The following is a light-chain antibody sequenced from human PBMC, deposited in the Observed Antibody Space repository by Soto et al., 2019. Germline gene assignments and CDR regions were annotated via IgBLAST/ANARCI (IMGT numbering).Light chain of an antibody. CDR3: QQYHDWPPWT. J-gene: IGKJ1*01. CDR1: KNINNN. CDR2: GAS. Sequence: EKVMPQSPATLSVSPGEGATLSCRASKNINNNLAWYQQKPGQAPRLLIYGASTRATGIPPRFSGSGSGTEFTLTISSLQSEDFAVYYCQQYHDWPPWTFGQGTKVEVK. V-gene: IGKV3-15*01.